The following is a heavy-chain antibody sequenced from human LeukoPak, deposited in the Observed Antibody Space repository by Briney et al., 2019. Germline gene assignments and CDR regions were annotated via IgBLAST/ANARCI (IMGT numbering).Heavy chain of an antibody. V-gene: IGHV3-30*04. J-gene: IGHJ4*02. CDR3: ARAIAAASPYYFDY. Sequence: GGSLRLSCAASGFTFSSYAMHWVRQAPGKGLEWVAVISYDGSNKYYADSVKGRFTISRDNSKNTLYLQMNSLRAEDTAVYYCARAIAAASPYYFDYWGQGTLVTVSS. CDR1: GFTFSSYA. CDR2: ISYDGSNK. D-gene: IGHD6-13*01.